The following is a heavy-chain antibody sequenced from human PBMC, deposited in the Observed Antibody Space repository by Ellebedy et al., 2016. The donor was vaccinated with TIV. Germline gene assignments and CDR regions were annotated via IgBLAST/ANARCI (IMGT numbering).Heavy chain of an antibody. CDR1: GGSISSYN. CDR2: IYYSGNT. Sequence: MPSETLSLTCTVSGGSISSYNWSWIRQPPGKGLEWIGYIYYSGNTNYNPSLKSRVTISVATSKNPFSLKLTSVTAAATAVYYRARGMLSIEVAGTLDYWGQGTLVTVSS. V-gene: IGHV4-59*01. D-gene: IGHD6-19*01. CDR3: ARGMLSIEVAGTLDY. J-gene: IGHJ4*02.